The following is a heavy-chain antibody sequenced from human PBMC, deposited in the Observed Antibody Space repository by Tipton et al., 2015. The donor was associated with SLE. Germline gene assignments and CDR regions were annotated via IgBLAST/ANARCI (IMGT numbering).Heavy chain of an antibody. V-gene: IGHV1-18*01. CDR2: ISAYNGNT. CDR3: ARDSVAEDYYDSSGRWFDP. Sequence: QSGAEVKKPGASVKVSCKASGYTFTSYGISWVRQAPGQGLEWMGWISAYNGNTNYAQKLQGRVTMTTDSSKSTAYMKLWSLRSNDSAVYSCARDSVAEDYYDSSGRWFDPWGQGSLVTVSS. J-gene: IGHJ5*02. D-gene: IGHD3-22*01. CDR1: GYTFTSYG.